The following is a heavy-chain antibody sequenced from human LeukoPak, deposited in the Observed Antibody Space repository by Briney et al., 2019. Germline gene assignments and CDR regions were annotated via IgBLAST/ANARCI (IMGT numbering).Heavy chain of an antibody. V-gene: IGHV3-23*01. CDR2: ISGSGGST. CDR3: AKVGGYFDWSYAFDI. D-gene: IGHD3-9*01. CDR1: GFTFSSYA. Sequence: AGGSLRLSCAASGFTFSSYAMSWVRQAPGKGLEWVSAISGSGGSTYYADSVKGRFTISRDNSKNTLYLQMNSLRAEDTAVYYCAKVGGYFDWSYAFDIWGQGTMVTVSS. J-gene: IGHJ3*02.